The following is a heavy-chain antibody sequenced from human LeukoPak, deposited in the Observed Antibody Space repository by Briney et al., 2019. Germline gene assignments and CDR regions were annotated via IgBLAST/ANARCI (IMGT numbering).Heavy chain of an antibody. J-gene: IGHJ4*02. CDR3: AKDRYSVGSEYFDY. D-gene: IGHD3-10*01. V-gene: IGHV4-39*07. CDR2: IFYSGST. CDR1: IGSISTSNYY. Sequence: PPESLSLTRTLSIGSISTSNYYWGWVRQPPGKALEWIGNIFYSGSTYYSPSLKSRVNISPDTSRNQFSLKLNSVTAADTAVYYCAKDRYSVGSEYFDYWGQGTLVTVSS.